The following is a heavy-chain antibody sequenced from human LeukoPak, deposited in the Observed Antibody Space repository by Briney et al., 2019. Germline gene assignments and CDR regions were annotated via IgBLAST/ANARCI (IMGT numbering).Heavy chain of an antibody. D-gene: IGHD3-22*01. V-gene: IGHV4-30-4*01. CDR2: IYYSGST. J-gene: IGHJ4*02. CDR3: ARGPDSSGYYYFDY. Sequence: PSQTLSLTCTVSGGSISSGDYYWSWIRRPPGKGLEWIGYIYYSGSTYYNPSLKSRVTISVDTSKNQFSLKLSSVTAADTAVYYCARGPDSSGYYYFDYWGQGTLVTVSS. CDR1: GGSISSGDYY.